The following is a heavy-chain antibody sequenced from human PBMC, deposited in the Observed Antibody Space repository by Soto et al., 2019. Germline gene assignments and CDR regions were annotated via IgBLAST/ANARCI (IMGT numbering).Heavy chain of an antibody. D-gene: IGHD6-13*01. Sequence: SETLSLTCAVYGGSFSGYYWSWIRQPPGKGLEWIGEINHSGSTNYNPSLKSRVTISVDTSKNQFSLKLSSVTAADTAVYYCARAGSSWYQYNWFDPWGQGTLVTVSS. CDR3: ARAGSSWYQYNWFDP. CDR2: INHSGST. J-gene: IGHJ5*02. CDR1: GGSFSGYY. V-gene: IGHV4-34*01.